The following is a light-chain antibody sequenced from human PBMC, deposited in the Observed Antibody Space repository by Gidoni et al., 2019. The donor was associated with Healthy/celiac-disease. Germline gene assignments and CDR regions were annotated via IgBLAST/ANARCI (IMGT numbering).Light chain of an antibody. Sequence: DIQMTQSPSSLSASVGDRVTITCQASQDISNYLNWYQQKPGKAPKLLIYDASNLERGVPSRFSGSGSGTDFTFTISSLQPEDIATYYCQQYDNLPPLFXPXTKVDIK. CDR1: QDISNY. V-gene: IGKV1-33*01. CDR2: DAS. CDR3: QQYDNLPPL. J-gene: IGKJ3*01.